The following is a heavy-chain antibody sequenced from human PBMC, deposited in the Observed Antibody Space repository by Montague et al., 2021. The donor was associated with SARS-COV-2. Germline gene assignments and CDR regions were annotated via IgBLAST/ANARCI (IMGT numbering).Heavy chain of an antibody. CDR3: AHSKSSGWYGDWFDP. J-gene: IGHJ5*02. CDR1: GFSLSTSGVG. CDR2: IYRDDDK. Sequence: PALVKPTQTLTLTCTFSGFSLSTSGVGVGWIRQPPGKALEWLALIYRDDDKRYSPSLKSRLTITKDTSKNQVVLTMTNMDPVDTATYYCAHSKSSGWYGDWFDPWGQGTLVTVSS. D-gene: IGHD6-19*01. V-gene: IGHV2-5*02.